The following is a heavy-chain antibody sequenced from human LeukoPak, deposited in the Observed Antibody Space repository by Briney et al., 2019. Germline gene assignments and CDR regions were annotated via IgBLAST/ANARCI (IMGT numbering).Heavy chain of an antibody. CDR3: AKFGSSALQGY. J-gene: IGHJ4*02. CDR1: GFSFSSYG. D-gene: IGHD6-6*01. CDR2: IRNDGSNK. V-gene: IGHV3-30*02. Sequence: PGGSLRLSCAASGFSFSSYGMHWVRQAPGKGLEWVAYIRNDGSNKQYAGSVKGRFTISRDNSKNTLYLQMDSLKFEDTAVYYCAKFGSSALQGYWGQGTLVTVSS.